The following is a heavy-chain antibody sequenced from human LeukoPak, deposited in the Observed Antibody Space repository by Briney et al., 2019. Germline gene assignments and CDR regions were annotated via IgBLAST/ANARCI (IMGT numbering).Heavy chain of an antibody. J-gene: IGHJ4*02. CDR1: GYTFTSYG. CDR2: ISAYNGNT. D-gene: IGHD3-22*01. CDR3: ARHTVIVVESPFDY. V-gene: IGHV1-18*01. Sequence: ASVKVSCKASGYTFTSYGISWVRQAPGQGLEWIGWISAYNGNTNYAQKLQGRVTMTTDTSTSTAYMELRSLRSDDTAVYYCARHTVIVVESPFDYWGQGTLVTVSS.